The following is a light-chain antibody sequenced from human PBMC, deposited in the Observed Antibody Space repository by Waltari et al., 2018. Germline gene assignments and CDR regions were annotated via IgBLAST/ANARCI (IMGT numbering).Light chain of an antibody. V-gene: IGKV3-11*01. J-gene: IGKJ2*01. Sequence: EIVLTQSPATLSLPPGERATLSCRASQSIGSYLAWYQQKPGLAPSLLIYDASNRAAGIPARFSGSGSGTDFTLTISSLEPEDFAVYYCQHRSNWPPSFGQGTKVEIE. CDR3: QHRSNWPPS. CDR1: QSIGSY. CDR2: DAS.